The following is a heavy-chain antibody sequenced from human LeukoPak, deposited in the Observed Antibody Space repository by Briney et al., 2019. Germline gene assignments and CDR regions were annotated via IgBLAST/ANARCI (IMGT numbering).Heavy chain of an antibody. CDR2: ISTSSNYI. D-gene: IGHD1-20*01. V-gene: IGHV3-21*01. CDR3: ARDNWIEAHYFDY. J-gene: IGHJ4*02. Sequence: GGSLRLSCAVSGFSFSSYSMNWVRQAPGKGLDWVSFISTSSNYIYYADSVKGRFTVSRDNARKSLFLQMNSLRAEDTAVYYCARDNWIEAHYFDYWGQGTLVTVSS. CDR1: GFSFSSYS.